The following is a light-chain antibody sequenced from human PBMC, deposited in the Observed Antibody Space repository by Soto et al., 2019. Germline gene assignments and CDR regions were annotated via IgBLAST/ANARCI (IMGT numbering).Light chain of an antibody. Sequence: IQCIHTPCPLPWSVGDRVTLTGRASQGTSNSLAWYQQKPGRTPELLIHGASRLQSGVPARFSGSGSGTDFTLSINSLQPEDFATYYCQQYYSRPLKFGQGTRPEIK. CDR3: QQYYSRPLK. J-gene: IGKJ5*01. CDR2: GAS. V-gene: IGKV1-NL1*01. CDR1: QGTSNS.